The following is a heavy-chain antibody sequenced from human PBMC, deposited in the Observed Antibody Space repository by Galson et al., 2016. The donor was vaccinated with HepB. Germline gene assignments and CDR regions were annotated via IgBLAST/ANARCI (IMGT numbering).Heavy chain of an antibody. Sequence: SLRLSCAASGFTFSSYAMTWVRQAPGRGLEWVSGIGPSGVDTYYADSVNGRLTISRDNSKSTLYLQMNSLRADDTAGYYCAKGRGKVSPDYWGQGTLVTVSS. CDR3: AKGRGKVSPDY. V-gene: IGHV3-23*01. J-gene: IGHJ4*02. D-gene: IGHD1-14*01. CDR2: IGPSGVDT. CDR1: GFTFSSYA.